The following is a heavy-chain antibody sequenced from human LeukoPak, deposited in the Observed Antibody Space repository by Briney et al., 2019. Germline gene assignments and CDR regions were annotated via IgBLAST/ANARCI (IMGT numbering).Heavy chain of an antibody. CDR2: INPSGGST. D-gene: IGHD2-15*01. CDR1: GYTFTSYY. Sequence: ASVKVSCKASGYTFTSYYMHWVRQAPGQGLEWMGIINPSGGSTSCAQKFQGRVTMTRDTSTSTVYMELSSLRSEDTAVYYCARVWGGYCSGGSCYSGNFDYWGQGTLVTVSS. J-gene: IGHJ4*02. V-gene: IGHV1-46*01. CDR3: ARVWGGYCSGGSCYSGNFDY.